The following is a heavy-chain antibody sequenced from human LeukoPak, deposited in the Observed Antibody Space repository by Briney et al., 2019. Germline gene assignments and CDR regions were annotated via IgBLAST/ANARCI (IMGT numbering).Heavy chain of an antibody. CDR2: INYTGST. D-gene: IGHD6-25*01. CDR3: ARVAGYLPTRWFDP. Sequence: GSLRLSCAASGFTVSSNYMSWVRHVPGKGLEWIGEINYTGSTSYNPSLKSRVTISVDTSQNQFFLLLTSVTAADTAVYYCARVAGYLPTRWFDPWGQGTHVTVSS. V-gene: IGHV4-34*08. CDR1: GFTVSSNY. J-gene: IGHJ5*02.